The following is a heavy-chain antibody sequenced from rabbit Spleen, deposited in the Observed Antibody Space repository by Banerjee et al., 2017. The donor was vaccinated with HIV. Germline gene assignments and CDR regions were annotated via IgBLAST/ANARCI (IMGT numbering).Heavy chain of an antibody. CDR2: SYAGSSGST. CDR1: GFPFSSSYW. D-gene: IGHD7-1*01. Sequence: QEQLEESGGDLVKPEGSLTLTCTASGFPFSSSYWICWVRQAPGKGLEWIACSYAGSSGSTYSALWAIGRFTISKTSSTTVTLQLNSLTAADTATYFCARDTGTSFSTYGMDLWGPGTLVTVS. J-gene: IGHJ6*01. V-gene: IGHV1S45*01. CDR3: ARDTGTSFSTYGMDL.